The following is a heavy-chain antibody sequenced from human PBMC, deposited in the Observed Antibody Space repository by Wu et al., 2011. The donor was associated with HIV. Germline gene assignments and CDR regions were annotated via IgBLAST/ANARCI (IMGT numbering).Heavy chain of an antibody. V-gene: IGHV1-2*02. D-gene: IGHD1-7*01. CDR3: ARAVTGTRGAFDI. CDR1: GYTITGYY. CDR2: INLTVWH. Sequence: PGASVKVSCKASGYTITGYYIHWVRQAPGQGLEWMGWINLTVWHKLRTEVQGRVTMTRDTSISTAYMELSSLRSDDTAVYYCARAVTGTRGAFDIWGQGTMVIVSS. J-gene: IGHJ3*02.